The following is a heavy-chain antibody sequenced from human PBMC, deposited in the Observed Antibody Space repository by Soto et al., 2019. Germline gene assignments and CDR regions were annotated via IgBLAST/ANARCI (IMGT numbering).Heavy chain of an antibody. D-gene: IGHD3-3*01. CDR2: IYSGGST. CDR1: GFTVSSNY. CDR3: ARDWAIFGVGPFDP. J-gene: IGHJ5*02. V-gene: IGHV3-53*04. Sequence: PGGSLRLSCAASGFTVSSNYMSWVRQAPGKGLEWVSVIYSGGSTCYADSVKGRFTISRHNSKNTLYLQMNSLRAEDTAVYYCARDWAIFGVGPFDPWGQGTLVTVSS.